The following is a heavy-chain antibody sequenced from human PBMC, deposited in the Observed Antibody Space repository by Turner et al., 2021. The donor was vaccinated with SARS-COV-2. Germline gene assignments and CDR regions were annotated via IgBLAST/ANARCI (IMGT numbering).Heavy chain of an antibody. J-gene: IGHJ5*02. Sequence: EVQLVESGGVVVQPGGSLRLSCAASGFTFDDYTIHWVRQAPGKGLEWVGFIRRKSYGGTTEYAASVKGRFTISRDDSKSIAYLQMSSLKTVDTAVYYCTRAEDPYYADSSGYPDSWGQGTLVTVSS. CDR1: GFTFDDYT. CDR2: IRRKSYGGTT. V-gene: IGHV3-49*04. D-gene: IGHD3-22*01. CDR3: TRAEDPYYADSSGYPDS.